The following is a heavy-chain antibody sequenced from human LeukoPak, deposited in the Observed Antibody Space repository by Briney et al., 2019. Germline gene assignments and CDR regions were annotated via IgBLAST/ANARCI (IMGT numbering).Heavy chain of an antibody. J-gene: IGHJ3*02. V-gene: IGHV3-21*01. CDR1: GFTFSSYW. CDR2: ISSSSSYI. D-gene: IGHD3-10*01. CDR3: ARDSPYGWAFDI. Sequence: PGGSLRLSCAASGFTFSSYWMTWVRQAPGKGLEWVSSISSSSSYIYYADSVKGRFTISRDNAKNSLYLQMNSLRAEDTAVYYCARDSPYGWAFDIWGQGTMVTVSS.